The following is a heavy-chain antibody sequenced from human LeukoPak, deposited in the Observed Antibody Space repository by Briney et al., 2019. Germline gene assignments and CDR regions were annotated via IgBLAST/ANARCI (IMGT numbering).Heavy chain of an antibody. D-gene: IGHD3-16*01. CDR1: GGTFSSYA. V-gene: IGHV1-69*05. CDR2: IIPIFGTA. Sequence: SVKVSCKASGGTFSSYAISWVRQAPGQGLEWIGGIIPIFGTANYAQKFQGRVTMTRDTSISTAYMELSRLRSDDTAVYYCARVRYRLAETYIDYWGQGTLVTVSS. J-gene: IGHJ4*02. CDR3: ARVRYRLAETYIDY.